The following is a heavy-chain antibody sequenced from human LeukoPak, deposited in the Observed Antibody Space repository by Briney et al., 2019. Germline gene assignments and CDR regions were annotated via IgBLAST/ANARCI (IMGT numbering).Heavy chain of an antibody. CDR3: AQSLRERREFIPTAGTLNRLFDY. CDR2: ISSSSSYI. CDR1: GFTFSSYS. Sequence: GGSLRLSCAASGFTFSSYSMNWVRQAPGKGLEWVSSISSSSSYIYYADSVKGRFNISRDNAKNSLYLQMNSLRAEDTAVYYCAQSLRERREFIPTAGTLNRLFDYWGQGTLVTVSS. V-gene: IGHV3-21*01. J-gene: IGHJ4*02. D-gene: IGHD6-13*01.